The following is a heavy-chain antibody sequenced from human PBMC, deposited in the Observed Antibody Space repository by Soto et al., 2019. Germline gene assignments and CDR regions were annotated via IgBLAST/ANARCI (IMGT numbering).Heavy chain of an antibody. V-gene: IGHV1-18*01. CDR2: ISAYNGNT. J-gene: IGHJ4*02. D-gene: IGHD6-13*01. CDR3: ARVTSSWGLVSYFDY. Sequence: ASVKVSCKASGYTFTSYHITWVRQAPGQGLEWMGWISAYNGNTNYAQSFQGRVSMTTDSSTTTAYMELRNLRSDDTAVYYCARVTSSWGLVSYFDYWGQGTLVTVSS. CDR1: GYTFTSYH.